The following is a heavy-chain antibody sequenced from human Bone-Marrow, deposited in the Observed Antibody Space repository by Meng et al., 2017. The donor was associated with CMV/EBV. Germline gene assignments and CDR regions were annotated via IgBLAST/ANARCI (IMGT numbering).Heavy chain of an antibody. CDR3: ARDRFPGHSGSYPLGY. V-gene: IGHV1-18*01. CDR2: ISVYNGNT. D-gene: IGHD1-26*01. J-gene: IGHJ4*02. Sequence: ASVKVSCKASGYTFTSYGISWVRQAPGQGLEWMGWISVYNGNTNYAQKLQGRVTMTTDTSTSTAYMELRSLRSDDTAMYYCARDRFPGHSGSYPLGYWGQGMLVTVSS. CDR1: GYTFTSYG.